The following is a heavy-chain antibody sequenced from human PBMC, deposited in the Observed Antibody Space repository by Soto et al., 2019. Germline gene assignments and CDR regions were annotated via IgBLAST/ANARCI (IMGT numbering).Heavy chain of an antibody. CDR2: INHSGST. J-gene: IGHJ4*02. D-gene: IGHD3-10*01. CDR3: ARVPTMVRGVISGDDYFDL. V-gene: IGHV4-34*01. Sequence: KQSQTLSLTCAVYGGSFSGYYWNWIRQPPGKGLEWIGEINHSGSTNYNPSLKSRVTISVDTSKNQFSLKLTSVTAADTAVYYCARVPTMVRGVISGDDYFDLWGQGTPVTVSS. CDR1: GGSFSGYY.